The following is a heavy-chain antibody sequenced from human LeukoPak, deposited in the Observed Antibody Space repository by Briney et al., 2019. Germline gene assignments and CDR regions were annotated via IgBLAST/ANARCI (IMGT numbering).Heavy chain of an antibody. Sequence: GGSLRLSCAASGFTFSNYAMSWVRQAPGKGLEWVSAISGSGGSTYYADSVKGRFTISRDNFKNTLYLQMNSLRAEDTAVYYCAKDLQYYDFWSGLDYWGQGTLVTVSS. CDR3: AKDLQYYDFWSGLDY. D-gene: IGHD3-3*01. CDR2: ISGSGGST. J-gene: IGHJ4*02. V-gene: IGHV3-23*01. CDR1: GFTFSNYA.